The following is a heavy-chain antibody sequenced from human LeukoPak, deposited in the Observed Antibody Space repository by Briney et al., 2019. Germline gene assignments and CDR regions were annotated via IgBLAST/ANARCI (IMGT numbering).Heavy chain of an antibody. CDR1: GFTFNNYA. D-gene: IGHD4-17*01. CDR3: ARDAYAVADY. Sequence: GGPLRLSCATSGFTFNNYAMTWVRQAPGKGLEWVSHITGGGDGTYYADSVKGRFTISRDNSKNTLYLQMNSLRAEDTAVYYCARDAYAVADYWGQGTLVTVSS. CDR2: ITGGGDGT. J-gene: IGHJ4*02. V-gene: IGHV3-23*01.